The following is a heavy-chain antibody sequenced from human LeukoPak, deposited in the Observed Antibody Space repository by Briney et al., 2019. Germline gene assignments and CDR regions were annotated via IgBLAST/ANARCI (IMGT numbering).Heavy chain of an antibody. Sequence: SETLSLTCTVSGGSISSYYWSWIRQPPGKGLEWIGYIYYSGSTNYNPSLKSRVTISVDTSKNQFSLKLSSVTAADTAVYYCARVDDSSGYHLTGFDPWGQGTLVTVSS. J-gene: IGHJ5*02. CDR2: IYYSGST. CDR3: ARVDDSSGYHLTGFDP. D-gene: IGHD3-22*01. V-gene: IGHV4-59*01. CDR1: GGSISSYY.